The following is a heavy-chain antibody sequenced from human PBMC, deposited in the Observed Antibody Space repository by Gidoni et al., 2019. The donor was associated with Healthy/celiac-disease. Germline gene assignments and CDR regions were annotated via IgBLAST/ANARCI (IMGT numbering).Heavy chain of an antibody. CDR1: GFTFGDYA. CDR3: TSTTIAARPIF. V-gene: IGHV3-49*03. CDR2: IRSKAYGGTT. D-gene: IGHD6-6*01. J-gene: IGHJ4*02. Sequence: EVQLVESGGGLVQPGRSLRLSCTASGFTFGDYAMSWFRQAPGKGLEWVGFIRSKAYGGTTEYAASGKGRFTISRDDSKSIAYLQMNSLKTEDTAVYYCTSTTIAARPIFWGQGTLVTVSS.